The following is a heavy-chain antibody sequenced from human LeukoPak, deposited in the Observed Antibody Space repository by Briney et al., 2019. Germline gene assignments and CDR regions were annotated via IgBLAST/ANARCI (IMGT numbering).Heavy chain of an antibody. CDR1: GFTFSNYD. V-gene: IGHV3-13*01. Sequence: GGSLRLSCAASGFTFSNYDMHWVRQATGKALEWVSAIDTAGGTYYPGSVKGRFTISRENSKKSLYLQMDTLRAEDTAVYFCVRELMGPGRYYFMDAWGKGTTVTVSS. CDR2: IDTAGGT. J-gene: IGHJ6*03. D-gene: IGHD2-8*01. CDR3: VRELMGPGRYYFMDA.